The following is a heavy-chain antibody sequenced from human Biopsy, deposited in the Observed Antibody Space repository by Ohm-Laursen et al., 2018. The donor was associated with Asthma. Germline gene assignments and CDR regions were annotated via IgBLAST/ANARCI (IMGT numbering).Heavy chain of an antibody. Sequence: SETLSLTWAVSGVSISSTNWWSWVRQPPGKGLEWIGEIYHSGSTNYNPSLQSRVSISVDKSKNQFSLKVRSVTAADTAVYYCANYGDGSSWGQGTLVTVSS. CDR3: ANYGDGSS. CDR2: IYHSGST. CDR1: GVSISSTNW. J-gene: IGHJ4*02. D-gene: IGHD4-17*01. V-gene: IGHV4-4*02.